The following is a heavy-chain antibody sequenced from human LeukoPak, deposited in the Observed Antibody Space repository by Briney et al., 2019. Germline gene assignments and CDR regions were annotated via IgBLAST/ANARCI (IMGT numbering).Heavy chain of an antibody. CDR1: GFTFSSQW. CDR3: ARAFS. D-gene: IGHD3-16*01. V-gene: IGHV3-7*01. CDR2: IKEDGSEK. Sequence: GGSLRLSCAASGFTFSSQWMSWVRQAPGKGLEWVANIKEDGSEKSYVDSVKGRFAISRDNAKNSLYLQMNSLRAEDTAVYYCARAFSWGQGTLVTVSS. J-gene: IGHJ5*02.